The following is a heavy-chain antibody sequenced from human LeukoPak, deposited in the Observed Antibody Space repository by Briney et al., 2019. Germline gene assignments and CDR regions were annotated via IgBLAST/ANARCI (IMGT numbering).Heavy chain of an antibody. Sequence: SETLSLTCTVSGGSISSHYWSWIRQPPGKGLECIGYIHYTGHTRYNPSLTNRVSISADTSKSQFSLILNSLTTADTAAYYCVRDHEVITPAVGHWFDPWGQGPSHRLL. D-gene: IGHD4-23*01. V-gene: IGHV4-59*11. CDR1: GGSISSHY. CDR3: VRDHEVITPAVGHWFDP. CDR2: IHYTGHT. J-gene: IGHJ5*02.